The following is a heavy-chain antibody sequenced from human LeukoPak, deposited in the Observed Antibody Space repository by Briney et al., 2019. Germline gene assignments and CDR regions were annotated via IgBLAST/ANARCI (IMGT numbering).Heavy chain of an antibody. CDR1: GGSIGSYY. D-gene: IGHD2-2*01. CDR3: ARGGRVPAALTPFDY. CDR2: IYYSGST. V-gene: IGHV4-59*01. Sequence: SETLSLTCTVSGGSIGSYYWSWIRQPPGKGLEWIGYIYYSGSTNYNPSLKSRVTISVDTSKNQFSLKLSSVTAADTAVYYCARGGRVPAALTPFDYWGQGTLVTVSS. J-gene: IGHJ4*02.